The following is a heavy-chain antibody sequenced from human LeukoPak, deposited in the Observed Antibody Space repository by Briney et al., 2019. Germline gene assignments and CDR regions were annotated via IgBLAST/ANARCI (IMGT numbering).Heavy chain of an antibody. D-gene: IGHD6-13*01. CDR2: ISGSGSST. Sequence: GGSLRLSCAASGFTFSSFGISWVSQAPGKGLEWVSSISGSGSSTYYADSVKGRFTISRGNSKNTVYLQMNSLRADDTAVYYCAKDSTYSNTWYYFDYWGRGTLVSVSS. CDR1: GFTFSSFG. V-gene: IGHV3-23*01. CDR3: AKDSTYSNTWYYFDY. J-gene: IGHJ4*02.